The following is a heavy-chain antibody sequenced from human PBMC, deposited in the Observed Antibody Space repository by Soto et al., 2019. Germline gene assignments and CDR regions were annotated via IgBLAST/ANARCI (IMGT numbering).Heavy chain of an antibody. CDR3: ASARGGYIDY. D-gene: IGHD2-15*01. Sequence: QVQLQESGPGLVKPSETLSLPCTVSGVSISSYYWSWIRQPPGKGLEWIGYIYYSGSTNYNPSLNRRVTISVDTSKNQYSLKLSSVTAADTAVYYCASARGGYIDYWGQGTLVTVSS. CDR1: GVSISSYY. V-gene: IGHV4-59*01. CDR2: IYYSGST. J-gene: IGHJ4*02.